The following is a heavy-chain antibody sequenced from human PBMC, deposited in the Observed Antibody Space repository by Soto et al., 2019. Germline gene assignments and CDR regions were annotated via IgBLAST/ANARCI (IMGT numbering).Heavy chain of an antibody. CDR1: GGSFSGYY. CDR3: ARLRAAAGFYYYYYGMDV. CDR2: INHSGST. J-gene: IGHJ6*02. Sequence: SETLSLTCTVYGGSFSGYYWSWIRQPPGKGLEWIGEINHSGSTNYNPSLKSRVTISVDTSKNQFSLKLSSVTAADTAVYYCARLRAAAGFYYYYYGMDVWGQGTTVTVSS. V-gene: IGHV4-34*01. D-gene: IGHD6-13*01.